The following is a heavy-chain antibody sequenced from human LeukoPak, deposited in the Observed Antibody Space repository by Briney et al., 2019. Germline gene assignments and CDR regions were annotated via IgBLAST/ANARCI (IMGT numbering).Heavy chain of an antibody. D-gene: IGHD3-10*01. Sequence: SETLSLTCTVSGGSISSYYWSWIRQPAGKGLEWIGRIYTSGSTNYNPSLKSRVTISVDTSKNEFSLNLSSVSAADTAVYYCARYGSGYYFYGMDVWGQGTTVTVS. V-gene: IGHV4-4*07. CDR3: ARYGSGYYFYGMDV. CDR2: IYTSGST. J-gene: IGHJ6*02. CDR1: GGSISSYY.